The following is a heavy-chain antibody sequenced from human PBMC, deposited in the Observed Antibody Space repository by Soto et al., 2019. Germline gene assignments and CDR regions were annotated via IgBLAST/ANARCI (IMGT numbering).Heavy chain of an antibody. J-gene: IGHJ4*02. CDR1: GFNFSHYA. D-gene: IGHD3-3*01. V-gene: IGHV3-30*18. Sequence: QVQLVESGGGVVQPGTSLRLSCAASGFNFSHYAMHWVRQAPGKGLEWLAIISLEGSNKYSAKPVKDRFTISRDNSKRTLYLQMNSLRPDDTAVYYCAKEWATPVAARFFDSWGQGTPVTVSS. CDR3: AKEWATPVAARFFDS. CDR2: ISLEGSNK.